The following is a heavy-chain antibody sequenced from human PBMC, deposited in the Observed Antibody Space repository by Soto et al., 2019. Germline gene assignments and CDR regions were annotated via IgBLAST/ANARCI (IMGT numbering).Heavy chain of an antibody. V-gene: IGHV4-4*02. CDR2: IYHSGST. CDR3: ARERGTRLRPLLATGFPD. Sequence: SETLSLTCAVSGGSISSSNWWSLVRQPAGKGLEWIGEIYHSGSTNYNPSLKSRVTISVDKSKNQFSLKLSSVTAADTAVYYCARERGTRLRPLLATGFPDWGQVTLVTVS. J-gene: IGHJ1*01. CDR1: GGSISSSNW. D-gene: IGHD1-1*01.